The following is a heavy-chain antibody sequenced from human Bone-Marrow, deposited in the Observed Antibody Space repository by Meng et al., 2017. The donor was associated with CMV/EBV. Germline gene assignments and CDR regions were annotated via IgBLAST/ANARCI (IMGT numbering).Heavy chain of an antibody. Sequence: GGSLRLSCAASGFTFSYYGMHWVRQAPGKGLEWVAFIPYDGSNKYYADSVKGRFTISRDNSKTTLYLQMNSLRAEDTAVYYCARGPSALKLEWGASFYWGQGTLVTVSS. CDR3: ARGPSALKLEWGASFY. J-gene: IGHJ4*02. CDR1: GFTFSYYG. V-gene: IGHV3-33*05. CDR2: IPYDGSNK. D-gene: IGHD1-26*01.